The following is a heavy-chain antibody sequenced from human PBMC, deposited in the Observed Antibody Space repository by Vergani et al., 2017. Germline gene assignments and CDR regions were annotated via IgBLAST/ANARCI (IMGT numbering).Heavy chain of an antibody. CDR1: GFTLGDYA. CDR3: TRDRLDDIYAYFDY. V-gene: IGHV3-49*04. J-gene: IGHJ4*02. Sequence: EVHLVESGGGLVKPGRSLRLSCSGSGFTLGDYAMTWVRQAPGKGLEWVAFIWSKPYGGTTEYAASVKGRFTISRDDSKSIAYLQMSSLKAEDTAVYYCTRDRLDDIYAYFDYWCQGTLVTVS. D-gene: IGHD3-16*01. CDR2: IWSKPYGGTT.